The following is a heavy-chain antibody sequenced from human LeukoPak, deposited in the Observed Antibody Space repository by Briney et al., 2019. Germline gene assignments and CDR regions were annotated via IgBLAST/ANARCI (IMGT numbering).Heavy chain of an antibody. D-gene: IGHD3-16*01. CDR2: IYYSGST. V-gene: IGHV4-59*01. CDR3: AGXXXXNAGXWGXESYYYYYMDV. Sequence: SXTLSXXCTVSGGSISSYYWSWIRQPPGKGLEWIGYIYYSGSTNYNPSLKSEVTISVDTSKKQFSLTLSSVTAADTAVYYWAGXXXXNAGXWGXESYYYYYMDVWGKGTTVTVSS. CDR1: GGSISSYY. J-gene: IGHJ6*03.